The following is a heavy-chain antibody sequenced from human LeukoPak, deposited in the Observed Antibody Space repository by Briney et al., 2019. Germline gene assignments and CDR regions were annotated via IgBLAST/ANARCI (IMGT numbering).Heavy chain of an antibody. CDR3: ARDVVAWEVTDAFDI. D-gene: IGHD1-26*01. CDR2: IIPILGIA. CDR1: GGTFSSYA. J-gene: IGHJ3*02. V-gene: IGHV1-69*04. Sequence: GASVKVSCKASGGTFSSYAISWVRQAPGQGLEWMGRIIPILGIANYAQKFQGRVTITADKSTSTAYMELSSLRSEDTAVYYCARDVVAWEVTDAFDIWGQGTMVTVSS.